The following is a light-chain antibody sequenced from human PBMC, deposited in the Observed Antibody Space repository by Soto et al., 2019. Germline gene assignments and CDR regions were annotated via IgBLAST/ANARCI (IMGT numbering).Light chain of an antibody. Sequence: QSALTQPASVSGSPGQSITISCTGTSSDVGSYTLVSWYQQHPGKAPKLMIYEVTQRPSGVSNRFSGSKSGNTASLTISGLQAEDEDDYYCCSYAGSRGVVFGGGTKLTVL. CDR2: EVT. V-gene: IGLV2-23*02. J-gene: IGLJ2*01. CDR1: SSDVGSYTL. CDR3: CSYAGSRGVV.